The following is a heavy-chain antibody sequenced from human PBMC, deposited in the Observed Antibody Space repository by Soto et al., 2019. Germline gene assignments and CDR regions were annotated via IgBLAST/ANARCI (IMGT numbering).Heavy chain of an antibody. CDR1: GFTFSNYA. J-gene: IGHJ4*02. CDR2: IIGSGDTT. Sequence: GGSLRLSCTASGFTFSNYAMSWVRQAPGKGLEWVSGIIGSGDTTYYADSVKGRCTISRDNSKSTLYLLMNSLRAEDTAVYYCAKAPAPNYYDSSGHWGSSFDYWGQGTLVTVSS. V-gene: IGHV3-23*01. CDR3: AKAPAPNYYDSSGHWGSSFDY. D-gene: IGHD3-22*01.